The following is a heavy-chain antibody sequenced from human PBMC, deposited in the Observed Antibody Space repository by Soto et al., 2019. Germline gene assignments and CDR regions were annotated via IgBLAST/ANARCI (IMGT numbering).Heavy chain of an antibody. Sequence: EVQLLESGGGLVQPGGSLRLSCAASGFTFSSYAMSWVRQAPGKGLEWVSAISGSGGSTYYADSVKGRFTNSRDNSKNTLYLQMNSLSAEDTAVYYCATAGGSGINYMDVWGKGTTVTVSS. CDR3: ATAGGSGINYMDV. D-gene: IGHD3-10*01. CDR2: ISGSGGST. J-gene: IGHJ6*03. V-gene: IGHV3-23*01. CDR1: GFTFSSYA.